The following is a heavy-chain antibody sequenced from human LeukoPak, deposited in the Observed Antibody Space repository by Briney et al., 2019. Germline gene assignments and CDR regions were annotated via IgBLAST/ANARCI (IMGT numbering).Heavy chain of an antibody. Sequence: GGSLRLSCAASGFTFSSYSMNWVRQAPGKGLEWVSSISSSSYIYYADSVKGRFTISRDNSKNSLYLQMNSLRTEDTALYYCAKAMVVRKYYYYYMDVWGKGTTVTVSS. CDR3: AKAMVVRKYYYYYMDV. CDR1: GFTFSSYS. J-gene: IGHJ6*03. D-gene: IGHD2-15*01. CDR2: ISSSSYI. V-gene: IGHV3-21*04.